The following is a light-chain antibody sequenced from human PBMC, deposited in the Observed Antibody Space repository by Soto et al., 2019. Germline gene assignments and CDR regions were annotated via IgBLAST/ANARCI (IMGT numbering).Light chain of an antibody. V-gene: IGKV3-20*01. CDR2: GAS. CDR1: QSVSNRY. J-gene: IGKJ5*01. CDR3: QQYGSSPIT. Sequence: EIVLTQSPGTLSLSPGERATLFCRASQSVSNRYLAWYQQKPGQAPRLLIYGASSRATGIPDRFSGSGSGTDFTLTISRLDPEDFAVYYCQQYGSSPITFGQGTRLEIK.